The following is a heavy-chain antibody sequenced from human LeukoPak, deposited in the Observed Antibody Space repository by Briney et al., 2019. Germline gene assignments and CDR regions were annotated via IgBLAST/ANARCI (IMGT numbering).Heavy chain of an antibody. J-gene: IGHJ4*02. CDR1: GFTFSSYG. CDR3: AREGITMVRGVIISHPLDY. D-gene: IGHD3-10*01. V-gene: IGHV3-33*01. Sequence: SLRLSCAASGFTFSSYGMHWVRQAPGKGLEWVAVIWYDGSNKYSVDSVKGRFTISRGNSKNTLHLQMNSLRAEDTAVYYCAREGITMVRGVIISHPLDYWGQGTLVTVSS. CDR2: IWYDGSNK.